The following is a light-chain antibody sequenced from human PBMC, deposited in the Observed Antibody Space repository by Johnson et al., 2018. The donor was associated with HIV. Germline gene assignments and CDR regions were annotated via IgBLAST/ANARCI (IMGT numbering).Light chain of an antibody. V-gene: IGLV1-51*01. J-gene: IGLJ1*01. CDR3: ETWDSSLSGV. Sequence: QSVLTQPPSVSAAPGQKVTISFSGSSSNIGNNYVSWYQQLPGTAPKLLIYDNNKRPSGIPDRFSGSKSGTSATMVITGLQPGDEADYYCETWDSSLSGVFGTGTKVTVL. CDR2: DNN. CDR1: SSNIGNNY.